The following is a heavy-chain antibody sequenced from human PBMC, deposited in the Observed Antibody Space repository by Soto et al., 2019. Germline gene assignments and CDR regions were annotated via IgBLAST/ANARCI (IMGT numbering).Heavy chain of an antibody. D-gene: IGHD3-3*01. CDR1: GYTFSDYY. CDR2: IDTSGTKI. V-gene: IGHV3-11*01. CDR3: ASHYDMWSCYLSPVDY. J-gene: IGHJ4*02. Sequence: QVQLVESGGDLVKPGGSLRLSCAASGYTFSDYYMSWIRQAPGKGLEWISYIDTSGTKIYYADSVKGRFTITTDNAKNSLYLEMNSLRDGDTAVYYCASHYDMWSCYLSPVDYWGQGTLVTVSS.